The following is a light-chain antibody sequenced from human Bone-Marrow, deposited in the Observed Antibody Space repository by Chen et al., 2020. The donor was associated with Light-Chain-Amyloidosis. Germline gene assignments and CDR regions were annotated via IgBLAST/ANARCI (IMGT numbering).Light chain of an antibody. CDR2: RDT. Sequence: SYELPQPPSFSVSPGQTARITCSGDDLPTKYAYWYQQKPGQAPVLVIHRDTERPSGISERFSGSSSGRTATLTISGVRAEDEADYHCQSADSSGTYEVIFGGGTKLTVL. V-gene: IGLV3-25*03. CDR3: QSADSSGTYEVI. J-gene: IGLJ2*01. CDR1: DLPTKY.